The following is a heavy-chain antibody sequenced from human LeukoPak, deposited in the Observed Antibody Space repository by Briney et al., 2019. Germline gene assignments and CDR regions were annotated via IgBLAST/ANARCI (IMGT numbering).Heavy chain of an antibody. D-gene: IGHD4-11*01. J-gene: IGHJ4*02. V-gene: IGHV3-23*01. Sequence: QSGGSLRLSCAASGFTFSTYSMNWVRQAPGKGLEWVSGISGSGDYTYHADSVKGRFTISRDNSVNTLFLQMNSLRAEDTAVYYCAKATAHGDDRPFDYWGQGTLVTVSS. CDR2: ISGSGDYT. CDR3: AKATAHGDDRPFDY. CDR1: GFTFSTYS.